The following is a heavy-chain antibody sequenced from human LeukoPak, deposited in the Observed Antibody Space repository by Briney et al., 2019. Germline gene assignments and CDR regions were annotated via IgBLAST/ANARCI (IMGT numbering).Heavy chain of an antibody. CDR1: GGSISSYY. Sequence: PSETLSLTCTVSGGSISSYYWSWIRQPAGKGLEWIGRIYTSGSTNYNPSLKSRVTMSVDTSKNEFSLKMSSVTAADTAVYYCTRDSGTTGEVKFDPWGQGTLVAVSS. J-gene: IGHJ5*02. V-gene: IGHV4-4*07. D-gene: IGHD3-10*01. CDR3: TRDSGTTGEVKFDP. CDR2: IYTSGST.